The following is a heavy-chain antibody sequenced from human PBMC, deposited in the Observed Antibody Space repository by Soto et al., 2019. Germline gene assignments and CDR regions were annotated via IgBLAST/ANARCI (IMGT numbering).Heavy chain of an antibody. J-gene: IGHJ4*02. V-gene: IGHV3-11*01. CDR3: ARQSYVYSGNYPNFDY. D-gene: IGHD1-26*01. CDR2: IVTSGSSR. Sequence: GGSLRLSCAASGFTFSDYYMSWVRQAPGKGLEWVSDIVTSGSSRHYADSVKGRFTISRDNAKNSLYLQMNSLRAEDTAVYYRARQSYVYSGNYPNFDYWGQGTRVTVSS. CDR1: GFTFSDYY.